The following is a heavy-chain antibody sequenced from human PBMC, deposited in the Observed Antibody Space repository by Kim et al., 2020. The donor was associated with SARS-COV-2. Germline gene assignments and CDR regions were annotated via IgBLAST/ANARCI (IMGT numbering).Heavy chain of an antibody. CDR3: AKAWAISSDY. CDR1: GFTFSSYA. D-gene: IGHD3-9*01. CDR2: ISGSDSRT. J-gene: IGHJ4*02. V-gene: IGHV3-23*01. Sequence: GGSLSLSCAASGFTFSSYAMSWVRQAPGKGLEWVLTISGSDSRTYYADSVKGHFTISRDNSKNTLYLQMNSLRAEDTAVYYCAKAWAISSDYWGQGTLVTVSS.